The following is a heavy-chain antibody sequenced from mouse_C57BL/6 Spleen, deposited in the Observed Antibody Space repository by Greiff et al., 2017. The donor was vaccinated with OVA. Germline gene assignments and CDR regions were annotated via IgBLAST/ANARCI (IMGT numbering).Heavy chain of an antibody. CDR3: ARRGNLYAMDY. CDR2: INPNNGGT. V-gene: IGHV1-18*01. CDR1: GYTFTDYN. Sequence: EVQLQQSGPELVKPGASVKIPCKASGYTFTDYNMDWVKQSHGKSLEWIGDINPNNGGTNYNQKFKGKATLTVDKSSSTAYMELRSLTSEDTAVYYCARRGNLYAMDYWGQGTSVTVSS. D-gene: IGHD2-1*01. J-gene: IGHJ4*01.